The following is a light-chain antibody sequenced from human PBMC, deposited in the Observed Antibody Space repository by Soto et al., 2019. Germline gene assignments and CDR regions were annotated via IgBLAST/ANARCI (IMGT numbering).Light chain of an antibody. CDR1: QSISTW. Sequence: DIQMTQSPSTLSAFVGDRVSVTCRASQSISTWLAWYQQKPGQAPKLLIYRASSLQSGVPSRFSGCGSGTEFTLTISSLQTDDFATYYCLQYDNYWTFGQGTKVEIK. CDR3: LQYDNYWT. CDR2: RAS. J-gene: IGKJ1*01. V-gene: IGKV1-5*03.